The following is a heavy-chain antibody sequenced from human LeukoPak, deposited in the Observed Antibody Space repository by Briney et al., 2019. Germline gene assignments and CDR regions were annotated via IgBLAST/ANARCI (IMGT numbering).Heavy chain of an antibody. D-gene: IGHD3-22*01. J-gene: IGHJ5*02. CDR3: ARGNTYYLDTSWWFDP. CDR2: ISSSGNTA. Sequence: NPGGSLRLSCAASGFTFKTFEMNWVRQAPGKGLEWISYISSSGNTAYYADSVKGRFTISRDNSKNSLFLQMNSLRAEDTAVYYCARGNTYYLDTSWWFDPWGQGTLVTVSS. CDR1: GFTFKTFE. V-gene: IGHV3-48*03.